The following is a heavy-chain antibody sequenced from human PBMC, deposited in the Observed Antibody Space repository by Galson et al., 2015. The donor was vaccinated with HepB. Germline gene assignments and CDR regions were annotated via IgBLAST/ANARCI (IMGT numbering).Heavy chain of an antibody. CDR3: ASGLYYFDY. Sequence: SLRLSCAASGFTFSSYAMHWVRQAPGKGLEWVAAISAGGGSTYYADSVKGRFTISRDNSKNTLYLQMNSLRAEDTAVYYCASGLYYFDYWGQGTLVTVSS. CDR2: ISAGGGST. V-gene: IGHV3-23*01. D-gene: IGHD6-25*01. CDR1: GFTFSSYA. J-gene: IGHJ4*02.